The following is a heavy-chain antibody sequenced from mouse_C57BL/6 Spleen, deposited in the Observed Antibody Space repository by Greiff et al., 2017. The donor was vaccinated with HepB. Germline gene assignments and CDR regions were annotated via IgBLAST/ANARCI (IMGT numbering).Heavy chain of an antibody. CDR2: IYPGSGST. V-gene: IGHV1-55*01. CDR3: AKYYRTLYYFDY. Sequence: QVQLQQPGAELVKPGASVKMSCKASGYTFTSYWITWVKQRPGQGLEWIGDIYPGSGSTNYNEKFKSKATLTVDTSSSTAYMQLSSLTSEDSAVYYYAKYYRTLYYFDYWGQGTTLTVSS. CDR1: GYTFTSYW. D-gene: IGHD2-14*01. J-gene: IGHJ2*01.